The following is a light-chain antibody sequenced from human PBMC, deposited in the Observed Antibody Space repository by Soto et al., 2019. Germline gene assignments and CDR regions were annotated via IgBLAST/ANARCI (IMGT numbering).Light chain of an antibody. CDR1: DSNIGAGYD. J-gene: IGLJ1*01. Sequence: QSALTQTPSVSGAPGQTITISCTGTDSNIGAGYDVHWYQHLPGRAPKLLIFGNTHRPSGVPDRFSGSKSGTSASLAITGLQPEDEAYYSCQSFDNSRSGFYVFGSGTKLTVL. V-gene: IGLV1-40*01. CDR3: QSFDNSRSGFYV. CDR2: GNT.